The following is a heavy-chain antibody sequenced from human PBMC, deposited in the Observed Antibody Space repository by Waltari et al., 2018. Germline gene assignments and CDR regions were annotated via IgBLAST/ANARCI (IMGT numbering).Heavy chain of an antibody. J-gene: IGHJ4*02. V-gene: IGHV4-34*01. Sequence: QVQLQQWGAGLLKPSETLSLTCAVYGGSFSGYYWSWIRQPPGKGLEWIGEINHSGSTNYNPSLKSRVTISVDTSKNQFSLKLSSVTAADTAVYYCARSLFGVRRGVLDYWGQGTLVTISS. CDR2: INHSGST. CDR3: ARSLFGVRRGVLDY. CDR1: GGSFSGYY. D-gene: IGHD3-3*01.